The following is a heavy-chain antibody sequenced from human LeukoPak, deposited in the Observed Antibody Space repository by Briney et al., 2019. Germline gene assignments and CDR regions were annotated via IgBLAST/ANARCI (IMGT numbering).Heavy chain of an antibody. CDR1: GFTFDSYA. D-gene: IGHD3-3*01. J-gene: IGHJ5*02. CDR2: ISGSGGST. Sequence: GGSLRLSCAASGFTFDSYAMSWVRQAPGKGLEWVSAISGSGGSTYYADSVKGRFTISRDNSKNTLYLQMNSLRAEDTAVYYRAKREERITIFGVVTPNWFDPWGQGTLVTVSS. V-gene: IGHV3-23*01. CDR3: AKREERITIFGVVTPNWFDP.